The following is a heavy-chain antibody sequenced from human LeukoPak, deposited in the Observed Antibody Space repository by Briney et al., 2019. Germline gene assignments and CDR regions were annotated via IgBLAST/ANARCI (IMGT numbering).Heavy chain of an antibody. CDR3: ARDFLGYCSGGSCYSVGY. J-gene: IGHJ4*02. V-gene: IGHV1-18*01. Sequence: GASVKVSCKASSYTFTRYGISWVRQAPGQGLEWMGWISGSNGNTNYAQKFQGRVSMTADTSTSTAYMELRSLRSDDTALYYCARDFLGYCSGGSCYSVGYWGQGTLVTVSS. CDR1: SYTFTRYG. CDR2: ISGSNGNT. D-gene: IGHD2-15*01.